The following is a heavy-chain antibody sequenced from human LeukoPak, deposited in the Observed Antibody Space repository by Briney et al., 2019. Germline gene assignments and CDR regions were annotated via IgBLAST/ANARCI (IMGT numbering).Heavy chain of an antibody. V-gene: IGHV4-59*08. CDR2: IYYSGRT. CDR3: ARQPWVNPSRNWFDP. Sequence: PSETLSLTCTVSGGSISTWNWIRQPPGKGLEWIGYIYYSGRTNYNPSLKSRVTISVDTSKNQFSLKLSSVTAADTAVYYCARQPWVNPSRNWFDPWGQGTLVTVSS. D-gene: IGHD1-14*01. CDR1: GGSIST. J-gene: IGHJ5*02.